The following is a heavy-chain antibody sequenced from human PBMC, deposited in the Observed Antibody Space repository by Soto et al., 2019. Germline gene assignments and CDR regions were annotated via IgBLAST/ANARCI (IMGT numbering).Heavy chain of an antibody. CDR3: ARGDSGYYLAIDH. CDR2: MNPNSGNT. Sequence: QVQLVQSGAEVKKPGASVKVSCKASGYTFTSYDINWVRQATGQGLEWMGWMNPNSGNTAYAQKFQGRGTMTRNTSMSTAYLELRRLTSEDPAVDFCARGDSGYYLAIDHWGQGTLVTVSS. J-gene: IGHJ4*02. D-gene: IGHD5-12*01. CDR1: GYTFTSYD. V-gene: IGHV1-8*01.